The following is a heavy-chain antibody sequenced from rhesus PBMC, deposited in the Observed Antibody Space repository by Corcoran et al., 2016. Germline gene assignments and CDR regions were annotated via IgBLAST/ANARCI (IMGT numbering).Heavy chain of an antibody. CDR1: GFTFSDYY. Sequence: EVRLVESGGGLVQPGGSLRLSCAASGFTFSDYYISWVRQAPGKGPDWVGFIRKKANGGTAEDASSVKGIFNISRDESKIMASLQMNSLKTEDTAVYYGASSLPPLYGNYFDYWCQGVLVTVAS. D-gene: IGHD4-29*01. CDR2: IRKKANGGTA. CDR3: ASSLPPLYGNYFDY. J-gene: IGHJ4*01. V-gene: IGHV3-116*02.